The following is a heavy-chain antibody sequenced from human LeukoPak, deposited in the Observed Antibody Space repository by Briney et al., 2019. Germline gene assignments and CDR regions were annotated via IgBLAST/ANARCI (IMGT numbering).Heavy chain of an antibody. V-gene: IGHV3-7*01. D-gene: IGHD2-2*01. J-gene: IGHJ3*02. CDR1: GFTFSSYW. CDR3: ARDYLGYCSSTSCPPDAFDI. CDR2: IKQDGSEK. Sequence: GGSLRLSCAASGFTFSSYWISWVRQAPGKGLEWVANIKQDGSEKYYVDSVKGRFTISRDNAKNSLYLQMNSLRAEDTAVYYCARDYLGYCSSTSCPPDAFDIWGQGTMVTVSS.